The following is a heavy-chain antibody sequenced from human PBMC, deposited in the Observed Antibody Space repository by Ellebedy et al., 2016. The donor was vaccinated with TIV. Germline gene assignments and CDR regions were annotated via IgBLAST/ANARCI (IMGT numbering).Heavy chain of an antibody. D-gene: IGHD4-17*01. CDR3: ARDGDDYGDYSAAFDI. V-gene: IGHV1-18*04. J-gene: IGHJ3*02. Sequence: ASVKVSCKASGYTFTSYGISWVRQAPGQGLEWMGWISAYNGNTNYAQKLQGRVTMTTDTSTSTAYMELRSLRSDDTAVYYCARDGDDYGDYSAAFDIWGQGTMVTVSS. CDR2: ISAYNGNT. CDR1: GYTFTSYG.